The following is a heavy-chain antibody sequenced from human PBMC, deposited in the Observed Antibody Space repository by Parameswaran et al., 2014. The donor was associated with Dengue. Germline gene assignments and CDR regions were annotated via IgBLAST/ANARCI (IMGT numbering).Heavy chain of an antibody. CDR3: ARGRLGMDV. CDR2: IYSGGST. V-gene: IGHV3-53*01. J-gene: IGHJ6*02. Sequence: WIRQPPGKGLEWVSVIYSGGSTYYADSVKGRFTISRDNSKNTLYLQMNSLRAEDTAVYYCARGRLGMDVWGQGTTVTVSS.